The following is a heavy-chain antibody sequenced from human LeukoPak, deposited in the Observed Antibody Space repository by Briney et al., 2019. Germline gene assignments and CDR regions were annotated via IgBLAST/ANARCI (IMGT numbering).Heavy chain of an antibody. CDR1: GFTFSSYA. V-gene: IGHV3-23*01. CDR2: ISGSGGST. D-gene: IGHD4-11*01. J-gene: IGHJ4*02. CDR3: ARDPPDYSKPFDY. Sequence: SGGSLRLSCAASGFTFSSYAMSWVRQAPGKGLEWVSAISGSGGSTYYADSVKGRFTISRDNSKNTLYLQMNSLRAEDTAVYYCARDPPDYSKPFDYWGQGTLVTVSS.